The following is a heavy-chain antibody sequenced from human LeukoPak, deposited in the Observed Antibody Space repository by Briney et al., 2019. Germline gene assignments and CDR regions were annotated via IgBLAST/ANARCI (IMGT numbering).Heavy chain of an antibody. Sequence: PSETLSLTCAVSGGSISSSNWWSWVRQPPGKGLEWIGEIYHSGSTNYNPSLKSRVTISVDKSKNQFSLKLSSVTAADTAVYYCAREEAVALDAFDIWGQGTMVTVSS. D-gene: IGHD6-19*01. CDR1: GGSISSSNW. J-gene: IGHJ3*02. V-gene: IGHV4-4*02. CDR3: AREEAVALDAFDI. CDR2: IYHSGST.